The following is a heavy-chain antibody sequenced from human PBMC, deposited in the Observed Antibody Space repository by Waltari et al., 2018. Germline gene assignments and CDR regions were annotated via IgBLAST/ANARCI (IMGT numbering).Heavy chain of an antibody. CDR3: VKDRWGGFVLAGSLGYFDY. V-gene: IGHV1-46*01. CDR2: INPPNNDGST. J-gene: IGHJ4*03. CDR1: GYTFTDYY. Sequence: QLKLVQSGAEVKKPGASVTVSCKASGYTFTDYYLHWVRQAPGKELEWMEIINPPNNDGSTRYAQKFQGRITMTRDTSTNTVYLEMRSLRSDDTAMYYCVKDRWGGFVLAGSLGYFDYWGQGTLVTVSS. D-gene: IGHD2-8*02.